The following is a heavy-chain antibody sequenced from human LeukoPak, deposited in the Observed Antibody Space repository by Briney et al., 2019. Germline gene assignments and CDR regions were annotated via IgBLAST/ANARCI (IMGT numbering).Heavy chain of an antibody. CDR1: GGSISSGDYY. V-gene: IGHV4-30-4*08. D-gene: IGHD1-26*01. CDR2: IYYSGST. Sequence: SQTLSLTCTVSGGSISSGDYYWSWIRQPPGKGLEWIGYIYYSGSTYYNPTLKSRVTISVDTSKNQFSLKLSSVTAADTAVYYCTGGSYSRYFDYWGQGTLVTVSS. CDR3: TGGSYSRYFDY. J-gene: IGHJ4*02.